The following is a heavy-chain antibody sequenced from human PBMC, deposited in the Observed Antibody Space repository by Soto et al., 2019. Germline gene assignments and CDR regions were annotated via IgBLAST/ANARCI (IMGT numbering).Heavy chain of an antibody. Sequence: QVQLQQWGAGLLKPSETLSLTCAVYGACSSDYNWSWILESPGKGLEWIGEVMYSGRTNYNPSLKSRITISLDASTNQFSLKVTSVPAADTAVYYCARSRIVSGRYFDSWGQGSLVTVSS. CDR2: VMYSGRT. V-gene: IGHV4-34*12. CDR3: ARSRIVSGRYFDS. CDR1: GACSSDYN. D-gene: IGHD1-26*01. J-gene: IGHJ4*02.